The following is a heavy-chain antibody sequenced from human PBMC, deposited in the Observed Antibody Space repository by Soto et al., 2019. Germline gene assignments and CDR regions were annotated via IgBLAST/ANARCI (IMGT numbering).Heavy chain of an antibody. CDR1: GDSVSSNSAA. CDR2: TYYRSKWYN. V-gene: IGHV6-1*01. D-gene: IGHD2-2*01. J-gene: IGHJ6*03. Sequence: PSQTLSLTCAISGDSVSSNSAAWNWIRQSPSRGLEWLGRTYYRSKWYNDYAVSVKNRITINPDTSKNQFSLQLNSVTPEDTAVYYCARGFLGKYCSSTSCFYYYYMDVWGKGTTVTVSS. CDR3: ARGFLGKYCSSTSCFYYYYMDV.